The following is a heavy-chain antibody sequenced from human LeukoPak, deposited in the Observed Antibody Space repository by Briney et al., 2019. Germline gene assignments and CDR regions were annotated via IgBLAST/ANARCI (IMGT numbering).Heavy chain of an antibody. Sequence: GGSLGLSCAVSGFTFSSYAMHWVRQAPGKGLEWVAVISYDGSNKYYADSVKGRFTISRDNSKNTLYLQMKSLRAEDTAVYYCARAKRLWFGELLSDFGYWGQGTLVTVSS. CDR3: ARAKRLWFGELLSDFGY. CDR2: ISYDGSNK. V-gene: IGHV3-30-3*01. D-gene: IGHD3-10*01. CDR1: GFTFSSYA. J-gene: IGHJ4*02.